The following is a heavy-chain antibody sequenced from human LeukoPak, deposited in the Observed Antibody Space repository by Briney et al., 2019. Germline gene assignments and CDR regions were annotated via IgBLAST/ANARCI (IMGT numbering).Heavy chain of an antibody. Sequence: PGRSLRLSCAASGFTFSGYALHWVRQAPGKGLEWVAVISNDAKNKHYADSVKGRFTISRDNSKNTLYLQMNSLRPEDTAVYYCARGAGASGGRDYYSDYWGQGILVAVSS. D-gene: IGHD6-13*01. V-gene: IGHV3-30*04. CDR3: ARGAGASGGRDYYSDY. J-gene: IGHJ4*02. CDR1: GFTFSGYA. CDR2: ISNDAKNK.